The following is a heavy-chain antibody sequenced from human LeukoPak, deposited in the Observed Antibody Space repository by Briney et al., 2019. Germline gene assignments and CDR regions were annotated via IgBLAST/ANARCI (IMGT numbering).Heavy chain of an antibody. CDR3: ARDKIVGATLFDY. J-gene: IGHJ4*02. CDR1: GFTFSTYW. CDR2: IKQDGGEI. Sequence: GGSLRLSCAASGFTFSTYWMSWVRQAPGKGLEWVANIKQDGGEIYYVDSVKGRFTIPRDNAKNSLYLQMNSLRAEDTAMYYCARDKIVGATLFDYWGQGTLVTVSS. V-gene: IGHV3-7*01. D-gene: IGHD1-26*01.